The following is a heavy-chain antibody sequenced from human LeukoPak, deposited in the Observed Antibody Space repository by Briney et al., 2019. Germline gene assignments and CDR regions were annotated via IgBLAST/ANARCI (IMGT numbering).Heavy chain of an antibody. CDR2: IYYSGST. V-gene: IGHV4-39*07. CDR1: GGSISSSSYY. CDR3: ARIQQQRKIDY. D-gene: IGHD6-13*01. J-gene: IGHJ4*02. Sequence: PSETLSLTCTVSGGSISSSSYYWGWIRQPPGKGLEWIGSIYYSGSTYYNPSLKSRVTISVDTSKNQFSLKLSSVTAADTAVYYCARIQQQRKIDYWGQGTLVTVSS.